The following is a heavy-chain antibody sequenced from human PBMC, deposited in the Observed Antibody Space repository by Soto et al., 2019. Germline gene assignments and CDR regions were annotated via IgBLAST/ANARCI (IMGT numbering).Heavy chain of an antibody. D-gene: IGHD3-10*01. CDR1: GGSISSGGYS. V-gene: IGHV4-30-2*01. Sequence: SETLSLTCAVSGGSISSGGYSWSWIRQPPGKGLEWIGYIYHSGSTYYNPSLKSRVTISVDTSKNQFSLKLSSVTAADTAVYYCARQGVWFGARDYWGQGTLVTVSS. CDR2: IYHSGST. J-gene: IGHJ4*02. CDR3: ARQGVWFGARDY.